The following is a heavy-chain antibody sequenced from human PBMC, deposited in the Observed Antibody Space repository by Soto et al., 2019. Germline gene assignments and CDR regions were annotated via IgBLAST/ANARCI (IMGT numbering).Heavy chain of an antibody. J-gene: IGHJ2*01. Sequence: EDQLVDSGGGLIQPGGSLRLSCPASGFTVIPNSMSWVRQPPGKGREWVSILYSNGTTYYADSVKGRFTISRDNSNTLFSQMTSLRAEDTAVYYCARLRARAWYFDLWGRGTLVTVSS. CDR1: GFTVIPNS. V-gene: IGHV3-53*01. CDR3: ARLRARAWYFDL. CDR2: LYSNGTT.